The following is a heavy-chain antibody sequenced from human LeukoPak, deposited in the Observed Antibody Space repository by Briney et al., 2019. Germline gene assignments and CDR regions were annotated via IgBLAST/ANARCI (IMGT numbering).Heavy chain of an antibody. J-gene: IGHJ4*02. V-gene: IGHV4-34*01. Sequence: PSETLSLTCAVYGGSFSGYYWSWIRQPPGKGLEWIGEINHSGSTNYNPSLKSRVTISVDTSKNQFSLKLSSVTAADKAVYYCARVHRSSYSSSWQTDYWGQGTLVTVSS. D-gene: IGHD6-13*01. CDR1: GGSFSGYY. CDR3: ARVHRSSYSSSWQTDY. CDR2: INHSGST.